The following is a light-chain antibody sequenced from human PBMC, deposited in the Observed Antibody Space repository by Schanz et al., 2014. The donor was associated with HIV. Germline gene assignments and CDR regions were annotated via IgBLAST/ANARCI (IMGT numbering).Light chain of an antibody. Sequence: QSALTQPASVSGSPGQSITVSCTGASSDFGRNTYVSWYQQHPGKAPKLMIYDVTNRPSGVSDRFSGSKSGNAASLTIFGLQAEDEAHYYCQTYDSGISGVVFGGGTKLTVL. J-gene: IGLJ2*01. CDR3: QTYDSGISGVV. CDR2: DVT. CDR1: SSDFGRNTY. V-gene: IGLV2-14*03.